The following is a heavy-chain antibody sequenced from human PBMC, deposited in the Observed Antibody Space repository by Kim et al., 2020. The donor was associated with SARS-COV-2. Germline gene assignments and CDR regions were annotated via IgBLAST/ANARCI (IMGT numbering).Heavy chain of an antibody. Sequence: SETLSLTCTVSGVSISSTSYYWGWIRQSPGKGLEWIGSIFHSGNTYYNPSLKSRVTISVDTSENQFSLKLISVTSADTAMYYCARHVSNTVVTAINWFDP. CDR2: IFHSGNT. J-gene: IGHJ5*02. CDR3: ARHVSNTVVTAINWFDP. CDR1: GVSISSTSYY. V-gene: IGHV4-39*01. D-gene: IGHD2-21*02.